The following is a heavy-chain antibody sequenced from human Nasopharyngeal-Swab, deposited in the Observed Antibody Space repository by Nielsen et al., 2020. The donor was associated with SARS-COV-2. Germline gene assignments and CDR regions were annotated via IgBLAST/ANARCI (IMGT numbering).Heavy chain of an antibody. D-gene: IGHD3-22*01. CDR2: ISYDGSKK. CDR3: TRDRVFYYDSSGRKEFEY. V-gene: IGHV3-33*05. J-gene: IGHJ4*02. CDR1: GFIFTTYG. Sequence: GASLTISSAASGFIFTTYGMHWVRQAPGKGLECVALISYDGSKKYYADSVKGRFTISRDKSKNTLYLQMNNLRAEDTAVYYCTRDRVFYYDSSGRKEFEYWGQGTRVTVSS.